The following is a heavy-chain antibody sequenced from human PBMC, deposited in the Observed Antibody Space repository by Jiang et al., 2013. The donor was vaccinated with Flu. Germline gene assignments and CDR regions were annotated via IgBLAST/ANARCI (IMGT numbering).Heavy chain of an antibody. Sequence: QTLSLTCAISGDSVSSNSAAWNWIRQSPSRGLEWLGRTYYRSKWYNDYAVSVKSRITINPDTSKNQFSLQLNSVTPEDTAVYYCARWKVTTVTTGDAWYFDLWGRGTLVTVSS. CDR3: ARWKVTTVTTGDAWYFDL. CDR2: TYYRSKWYN. CDR1: GDSVSSNSAA. J-gene: IGHJ2*01. D-gene: IGHD4-17*01. V-gene: IGHV6-1*01.